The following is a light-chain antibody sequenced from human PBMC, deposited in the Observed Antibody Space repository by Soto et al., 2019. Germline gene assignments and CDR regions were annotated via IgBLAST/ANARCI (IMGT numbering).Light chain of an antibody. V-gene: IGKV3-20*01. J-gene: IGKJ1*01. CDR3: QQYGGSPPT. Sequence: EIVLTQSPGTLSLSPGESAALSCRASQSISNNFLAWYQRKPGQAPRLLIYGASYRATDIPYRFSGSGSGTYFTLTITRLEPDDFAVYYCQQYGGSPPTFGQGNTVEVK. CDR2: GAS. CDR1: QSISNNF.